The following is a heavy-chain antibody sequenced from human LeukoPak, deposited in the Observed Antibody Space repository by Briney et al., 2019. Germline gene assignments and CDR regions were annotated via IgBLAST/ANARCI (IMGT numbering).Heavy chain of an antibody. Sequence: PSQTLSLTCTVSGGSISSGSYYWNWIRQPAGKGLEWIGRIYNSGNTNYNPSLKSRVTISVDTSKNQFSLRLSSVTAADTAVYCARYEAVAGVFDYWGQGTLVTVSS. J-gene: IGHJ4*02. D-gene: IGHD6-19*01. CDR1: GGSISSGSYY. CDR3: ARYEAVAGVFDY. CDR2: IYNSGNT. V-gene: IGHV4-61*02.